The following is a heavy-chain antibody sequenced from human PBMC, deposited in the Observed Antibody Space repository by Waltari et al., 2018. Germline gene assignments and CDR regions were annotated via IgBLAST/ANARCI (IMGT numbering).Heavy chain of an antibody. CDR1: GGSISSYY. V-gene: IGHV4-59*01. D-gene: IGHD2-2*02. J-gene: IGHJ6*03. CDR3: ARHGPRVVPAAIPQGAKNYYYYYMDV. Sequence: QVQLQESGPGLVKPSETLSLTCTVSGGSISSYYWSWIRQPPGKGLEWIGYIYYSGSTNYTPSLESRVTISVDTSKNQFSRKLSSVTAADTAVDYWARHGPRVVPAAIPQGAKNYYYYYMDVWGKGTTVTISS. CDR2: IYYSGST.